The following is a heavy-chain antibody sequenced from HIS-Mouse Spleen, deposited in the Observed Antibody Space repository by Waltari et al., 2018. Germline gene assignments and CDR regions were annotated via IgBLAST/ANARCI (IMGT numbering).Heavy chain of an antibody. J-gene: IGHJ2*01. D-gene: IGHD6-13*01. CDR2: IYYSRST. CDR3: AREIPYSSSWYDWYFDL. V-gene: IGHV4-39*07. CDR1: GGSISSSSYY. Sequence: QLQLQESGPGLVKPSETLSLTCTVSGGSISSSSYYWGWIRQPPGKGLEWIGSIYYSRSTNYNPSLQSRVPISVDTSTNQFSLKLSSVTAADTAVYYCAREIPYSSSWYDWYFDLWGRGTLVTVSS.